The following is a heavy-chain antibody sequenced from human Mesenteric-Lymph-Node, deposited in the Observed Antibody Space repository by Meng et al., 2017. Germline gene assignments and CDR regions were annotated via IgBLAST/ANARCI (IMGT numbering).Heavy chain of an antibody. CDR2: ISGSGGST. D-gene: IGHD1/OR15-1a*01. CDR1: GFTFSSYS. Sequence: GGSLRLSCAASGFTFSSYSMSWVRQAPGSGLEWVSAISGSGGSTYYADSVKGRFTISRDNSKNTLYLQMNSLRAEDTTVYYCAKIGTPIEYINSNPWGQGTPVTVSS. J-gene: IGHJ5*02. CDR3: AKIGTPIEYINSNP. V-gene: IGHV3-23*01.